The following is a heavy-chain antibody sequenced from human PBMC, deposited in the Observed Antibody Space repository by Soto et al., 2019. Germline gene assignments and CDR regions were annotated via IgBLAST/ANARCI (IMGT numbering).Heavy chain of an antibody. CDR3: ARGGQQLYFDY. D-gene: IGHD6-13*01. J-gene: IGHJ4*02. CDR2: INGDSGNT. V-gene: IGHV1-3*01. Sequence: GASVKVSCKASGYMFINYAVHWVRQAPGQRLEWMGWINGDSGNTRYSQKFQGRVTITRDTSASTAFMELSSLRFEDTAVYYCARGGQQLYFDYWGQGSLVTVSS. CDR1: GYMFINYA.